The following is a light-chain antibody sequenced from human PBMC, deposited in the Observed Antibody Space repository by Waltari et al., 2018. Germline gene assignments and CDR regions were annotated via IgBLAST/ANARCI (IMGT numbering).Light chain of an antibody. CDR2: ETS. V-gene: IGKV2-30*01. CDR1: QSLVSSDGNTD. J-gene: IGKJ2*01. Sequence: DVVVTQSPLSLPVTLGQPASISCRSSQSLVSSDGNTDLNWFHLRPGQSPRRLIYETSKRDSGVPDRFSGSGSGAGFTLKISRVEAEDVGIYYCMQATHWPYTFGQGTKLEIK. CDR3: MQATHWPYT.